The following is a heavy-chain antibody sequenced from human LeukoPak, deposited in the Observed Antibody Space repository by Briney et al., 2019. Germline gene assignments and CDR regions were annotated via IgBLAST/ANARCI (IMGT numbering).Heavy chain of an antibody. CDR2: ISAYNGNT. CDR3: ARDPLYSSSWYRYYNWFDP. J-gene: IGHJ5*02. Sequence: ASVKVSCKASGYTFTSYGISWVRQAPGQGLEWMGWISAYNGNTNYAQKLQGRVIMTTDTSTSTAYMELRSLRSDDTAVYYCARDPLYSSSWYRYYNWFDPWGQGTLVTVSS. D-gene: IGHD6-13*01. V-gene: IGHV1-18*01. CDR1: GYTFTSYG.